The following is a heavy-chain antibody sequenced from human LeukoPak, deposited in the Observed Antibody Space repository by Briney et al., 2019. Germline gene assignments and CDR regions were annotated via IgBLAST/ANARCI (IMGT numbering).Heavy chain of an antibody. CDR2: ISGSSSDI. Sequence: GGSLRLSCAASGFTFSSYSMNWVRQAPGKGLEWVSSISGSSSDIYYADSVKGRFTISRDNAKNSLYLQMKSLRAEDTAVYYCARRGYHDYSGFDYWGQGTLVTVSS. CDR1: GFTFSSYS. CDR3: ARRGYHDYSGFDY. J-gene: IGHJ4*02. D-gene: IGHD1-26*01. V-gene: IGHV3-21*01.